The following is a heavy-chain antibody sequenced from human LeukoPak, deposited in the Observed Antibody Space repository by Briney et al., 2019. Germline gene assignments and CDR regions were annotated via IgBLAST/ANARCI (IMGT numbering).Heavy chain of an antibody. V-gene: IGHV5-51*01. J-gene: IGHJ4*02. CDR2: IYPGNSDT. D-gene: IGHD6-13*01. Sequence: GESLKISCKISGDRLANNWIGWVRQVPGKGLEWLGLIYPGNSDTRYSPFFQGQVTFSVDTSISTAYLHWGGLKASDTAMYYCARFALTSSLDYWGQGTLVTVSS. CDR1: GDRLANNW. CDR3: ARFALTSSLDY.